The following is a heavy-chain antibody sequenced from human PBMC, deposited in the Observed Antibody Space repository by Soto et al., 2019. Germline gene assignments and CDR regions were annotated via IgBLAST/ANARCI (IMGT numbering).Heavy chain of an antibody. CDR1: GFSFTTYW. J-gene: IGHJ6*02. V-gene: IGHV5-51*01. CDR3: ARHEQFYYHYYGMDV. Sequence: PGESLKISCKTSGFSFTTYWIAWVRQVPGKGLEWVGIISPGDSETRISPSFQGRVTISADRSITTAYLHWSSLTASDTAIYYCARHEQFYYHYYGMDVWGQGTTVTVSS. CDR2: ISPGDSET.